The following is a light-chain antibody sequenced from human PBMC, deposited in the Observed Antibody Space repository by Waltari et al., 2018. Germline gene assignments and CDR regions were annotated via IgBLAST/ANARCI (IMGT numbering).Light chain of an antibody. J-gene: IGKJ2*01. CDR1: QSLVPVDGNTY. Sequence: VMTQSPVSLSVTLGQAASISCKSSQSLVPVDGNTYLNWFHQRPGQSPRRLIYWVFNRDSGVPDRFSGGGSGTDFTLRISRVEAEDVGVYYCMQGTRWPYTFGQGTQLDIK. CDR3: MQGTRWPYT. CDR2: WVF. V-gene: IGKV2-30*02.